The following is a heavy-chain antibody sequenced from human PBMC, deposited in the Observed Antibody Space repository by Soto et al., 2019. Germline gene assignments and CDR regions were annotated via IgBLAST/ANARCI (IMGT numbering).Heavy chain of an antibody. CDR2: ISGSGDST. D-gene: IGHD2-2*01. CDR1: GFTFSSYA. Sequence: EVQLLESGGGLVQPGGSLRLSCAASGFTFSSYAMSWVRQAPGKGLEWVSGISGSGDSTYYADSVKGRFTISRDNSKSTLYLQMNSLRADDTAVYYCAKSAGGYCLTTTCAGNFGYFDLWGRGTLVTVSS. V-gene: IGHV3-23*01. CDR3: AKSAGGYCLTTTCAGNFGYFDL. J-gene: IGHJ2*01.